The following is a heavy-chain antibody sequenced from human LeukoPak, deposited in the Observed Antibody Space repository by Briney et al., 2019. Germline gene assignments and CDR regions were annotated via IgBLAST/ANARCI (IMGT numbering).Heavy chain of an antibody. CDR2: ISGSGGST. V-gene: IGHV3-23*01. D-gene: IGHD3-22*01. Sequence: PSETLSLTCAVYGGSFSGYYWSWIRQPPGKGLEWVSAISGSGGSTYYADSVKGRFTISRDNSKNTLYLQMNSLRAEDTAVYYCAKAPINYYDSSGFHLPFDYWGQGTLVTVSS. J-gene: IGHJ4*02. CDR3: AKAPINYYDSSGFHLPFDY. CDR1: GGSFSGYY.